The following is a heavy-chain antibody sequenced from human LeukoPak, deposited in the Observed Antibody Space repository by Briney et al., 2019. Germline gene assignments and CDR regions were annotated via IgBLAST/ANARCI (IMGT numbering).Heavy chain of an antibody. CDR1: GGTFNNYG. V-gene: IGHV1-69*13. Sequence: SVKVSCKASGGTFNNYGINWVRQAPGQGLEWMGGIIPIFNTPYYAQNFQDRFTITADESTSTAYMELTSLRSEDTAMYYCARVGFTTGFDYWGQGTLVTASS. CDR2: IIPIFNTP. CDR3: ARVGFTTGFDY. J-gene: IGHJ4*02. D-gene: IGHD1-1*01.